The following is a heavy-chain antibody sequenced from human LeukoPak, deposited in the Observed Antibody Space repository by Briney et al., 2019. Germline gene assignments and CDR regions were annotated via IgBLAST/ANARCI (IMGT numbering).Heavy chain of an antibody. J-gene: IGHJ5*02. CDR1: GCTFSSYY. CDR3: ARGGLVTRGPWFDP. CDR2: INHSGST. V-gene: IGHV4-34*01. Sequence: SETLTLTCAVYGCTFSSYYWSWIRQPPGKGLEWIGEINHSGSTNYNPSLKSRGTISVDTSKNQFSLKLSSVTAADTPVDYCARGGLVTRGPWFDPWGEGTLVTVSS. D-gene: IGHD3/OR15-3a*01.